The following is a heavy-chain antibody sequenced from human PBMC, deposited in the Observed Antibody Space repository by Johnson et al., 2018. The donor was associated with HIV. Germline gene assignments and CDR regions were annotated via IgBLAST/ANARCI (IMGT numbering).Heavy chain of an antibody. CDR3: AKDWDRWLQPPGDAFDI. CDR1: GFTFSSYA. J-gene: IGHJ3*02. CDR2: ISYDGSNK. Sequence: VQLVESGGGVVQPGRSLRLSCAASGFTFSSYAMHWVRQAPGKGLEWVAVISYDGSNKYYADSVKGRFTISRDNSKNTLYVQMNSLRAEDTAVYYCAKDWDRWLQPPGDAFDIWGQGTMVTVSS. D-gene: IGHD5-24*01. V-gene: IGHV3-30*14.